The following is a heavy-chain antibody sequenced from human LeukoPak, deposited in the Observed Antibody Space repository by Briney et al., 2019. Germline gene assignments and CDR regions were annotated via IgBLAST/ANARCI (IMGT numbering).Heavy chain of an antibody. CDR2: ISSSSSYI. D-gene: IGHD3-10*01. CDR1: GFTFSSYS. J-gene: IGHJ4*02. Sequence: PGGSLRLSCVASGFTFSSYSMNWVRQAPGKGLEWVSSISSSSSYIYYADSVKGRFTISRDNAKNSLYLQMNSLRAEDTAVYYCARDRYYYGSGSYYTDYWGQGTLVTVSS. CDR3: ARDRYYYGSGSYYTDY. V-gene: IGHV3-21*01.